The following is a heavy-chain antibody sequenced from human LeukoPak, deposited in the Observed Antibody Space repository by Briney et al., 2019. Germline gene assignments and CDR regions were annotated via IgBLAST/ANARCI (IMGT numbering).Heavy chain of an antibody. CDR3: ARGPGGRSGYYPLEDYYYYYYMDV. J-gene: IGHJ6*03. Sequence: ASVKVSCKASGYTFTGYYMHWVRQAPGQGLEWMGWINPNSGGTNYAQKFQGRVTMTRDTSISTAYMELSRLRSDDTAVYYCARGPGGRSGYYPLEDYYYYYYMDVWGKGTTVTVSS. CDR2: INPNSGGT. CDR1: GYTFTGYY. D-gene: IGHD3-22*01. V-gene: IGHV1-2*02.